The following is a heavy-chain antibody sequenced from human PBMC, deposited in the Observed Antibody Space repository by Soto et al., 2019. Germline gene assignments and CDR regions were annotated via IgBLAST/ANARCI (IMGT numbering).Heavy chain of an antibody. V-gene: IGHV4-4*02. CDR3: ARGLSTLTYFDY. Sequence: SETLSLTCAVSGGSISSSNWWSWVRQPPGKGLEWIGEIYHSGSTNYNPSLKSRVTISVDKSKNQFPLKLSSVTAADTAVYYSARGLSTLTYFDYWGQGTLVTVSS. CDR2: IYHSGST. J-gene: IGHJ4*02. D-gene: IGHD2-2*01. CDR1: GGSISSSNW.